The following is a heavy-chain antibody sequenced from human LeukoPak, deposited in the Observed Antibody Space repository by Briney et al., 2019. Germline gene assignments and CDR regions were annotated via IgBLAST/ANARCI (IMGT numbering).Heavy chain of an antibody. D-gene: IGHD3-10*01. Sequence: NPGGSLRLSCAASGFTFSSYSMNWVRQAPGKGLEWVSSISSSSSYIYYADSVKGRFTISRDNAKNSLYLQMNSLRAEDTAVYYCARSTMVRGSGAFDIWGQGTMVTVSS. V-gene: IGHV3-21*01. CDR3: ARSTMVRGSGAFDI. CDR2: ISSSSSYI. CDR1: GFTFSSYS. J-gene: IGHJ3*02.